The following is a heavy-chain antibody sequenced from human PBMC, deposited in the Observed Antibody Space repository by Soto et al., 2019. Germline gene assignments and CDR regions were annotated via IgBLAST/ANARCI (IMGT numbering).Heavy chain of an antibody. J-gene: IGHJ4*02. CDR2: IYYSGST. CDR1: GGSISSSSYY. CDR3: ARGYCSGGSCYRY. Sequence: SETLSLTCTVSGGSISSSSYYWGWIRQPPGKGLEWIGSIYYSGSTYYNPSLKSRVTISVDTSKNQFSLKLSSVTAADTAVYYRARGYCSGGSCYRYWGQGSQVTVSS. D-gene: IGHD2-15*01. V-gene: IGHV4-39*01.